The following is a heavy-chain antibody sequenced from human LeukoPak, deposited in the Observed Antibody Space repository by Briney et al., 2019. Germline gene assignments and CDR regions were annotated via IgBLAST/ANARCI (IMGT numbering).Heavy chain of an antibody. CDR2: IYYSGST. CDR3: ARDSLSGYYYYGMDV. Sequence: SQTLSLTCTVSGGSISSGDYYWSWIRQPPGKGLEWIGYIYYSGSTYYNPSLKSRVTISVDTSKNQFSLKLSSVTAADTAVYYCARDSLSGYYYYGMDVWGQGTTVTVSS. V-gene: IGHV4-30-4*01. D-gene: IGHD3-10*01. J-gene: IGHJ6*02. CDR1: GGSISSGDYY.